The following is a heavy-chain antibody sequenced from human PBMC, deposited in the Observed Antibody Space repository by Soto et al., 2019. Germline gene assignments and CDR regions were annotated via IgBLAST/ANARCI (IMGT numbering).Heavy chain of an antibody. D-gene: IGHD5-18*01. CDR2: ISYDGSNK. Sequence: SLRLSCASSGFAFSSYGVHGGRQAPGKGLEWVAVISYDGSNKYYADSVKGRFTISRDNSKNTLYLQMNSLRAEDTAVYYCAKDLDTSAPYFDYWGQGTLVTVSS. CDR1: GFAFSSYG. CDR3: AKDLDTSAPYFDY. V-gene: IGHV3-30*18. J-gene: IGHJ4*02.